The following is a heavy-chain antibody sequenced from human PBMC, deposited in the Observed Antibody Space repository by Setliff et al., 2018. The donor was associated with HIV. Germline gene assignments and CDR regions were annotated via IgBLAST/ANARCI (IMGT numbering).Heavy chain of an antibody. V-gene: IGHV4-61*09. CDR2: IYTSGTT. D-gene: IGHD3-22*01. J-gene: IGHJ4*02. Sequence: SSETLSLTCTVSGDSISSGSYYWSWIRQPAGKGLEWIGHIYTSGTTNYNRSLKSRVTMSVDTPKNQFSLKLSSVTAADTAVYYCARGPGYYYYDSSGPRGSIFDFWGQGTLVTVSS. CDR1: GDSISSGSYY. CDR3: ARGPGYYYYDSSGPRGSIFDF.